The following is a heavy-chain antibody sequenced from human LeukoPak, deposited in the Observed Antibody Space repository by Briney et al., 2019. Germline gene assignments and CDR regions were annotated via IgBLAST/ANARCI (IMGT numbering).Heavy chain of an antibody. CDR2: IKQDGSEK. D-gene: IGHD3-22*01. Sequence: GGSLRLSCAASGFTFISYWMSWVRQAPGKGREWVANIKQDGSEKYYVDSVKGRFTISRDNAKNSLYLQMNSLRAEDTAAYYCAREYYDSSGYEDGIDYWGQGTLVTVSS. CDR3: AREYYDSSGYEDGIDY. J-gene: IGHJ4*02. V-gene: IGHV3-7*01. CDR1: GFTFISYW.